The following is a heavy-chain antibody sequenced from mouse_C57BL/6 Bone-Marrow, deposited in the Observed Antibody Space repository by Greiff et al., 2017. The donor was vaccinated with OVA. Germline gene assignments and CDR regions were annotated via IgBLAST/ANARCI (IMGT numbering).Heavy chain of an antibody. Sequence: VQLQQSVAELVRPGASVKLSCTASGFNIKNTYMHWVKQRPEQGLEWIGRIDPANGNTKYAPTFPGKDTITADTCSNTAYLQLSRLTSEDTAIYDCARSPPITTVVANYFDYWGQGTTLTVSA. CDR3: ARSPPITTVVANYFDY. CDR1: GFNIKNTY. V-gene: IGHV14-3*01. J-gene: IGHJ2*01. D-gene: IGHD1-1*01. CDR2: IDPANGNT.